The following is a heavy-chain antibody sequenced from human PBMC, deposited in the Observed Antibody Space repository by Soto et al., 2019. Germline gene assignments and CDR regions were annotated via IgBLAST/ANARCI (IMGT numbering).Heavy chain of an antibody. J-gene: IGHJ4*02. CDR2: ISYDGSNT. CDR1: GFTFSSYG. Sequence: ESGGGVVQPGRSPRLSCVASGFTFSSYGMHWVRQAPGKGLEWVAIISYDGSNTYYADSVKGRFTISRDNSKNTLYLQMNSLRAEDTSVYYCAKEGGLSGSYYISSSYYFDYWGQGTLVTVSS. CDR3: AKEGGLSGSYYISSSYYFDY. V-gene: IGHV3-30*18. D-gene: IGHD1-26*01.